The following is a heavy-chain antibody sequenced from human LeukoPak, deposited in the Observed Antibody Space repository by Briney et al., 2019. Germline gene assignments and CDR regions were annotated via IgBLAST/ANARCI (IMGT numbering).Heavy chain of an antibody. CDR3: ATYRQVLLPFES. CDR1: GFTFSSYE. J-gene: IGHJ4*02. CDR2: ISSSGSTI. Sequence: GGSLRLSCAASGFTFSSYEMNWVRQAPGKGLEWVSYISSSGSTIYYADSVKGRFTISRDNSKSTLSLQMNSLRAEDTAIYYCATYRQVLLPFESWGQGTLVTVSS. V-gene: IGHV3-48*03. D-gene: IGHD2-8*02.